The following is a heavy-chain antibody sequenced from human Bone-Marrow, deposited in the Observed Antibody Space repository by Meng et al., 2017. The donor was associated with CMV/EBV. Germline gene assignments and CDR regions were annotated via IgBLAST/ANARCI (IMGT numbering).Heavy chain of an antibody. CDR3: ARVGYCSSASCYCGAFDF. CDR1: GLPFNDYG. CDR2: INWNGRTT. V-gene: IGHV3-20*01. D-gene: IGHD2-2*01. Sequence: GESLKISCADSGLPFNDYGMSRVRQAPGKGLEWVSGINWNGRTTSYADSVKGRFTISRDNAKNSLYLQMNSLRAEDTALYHCARVGYCSSASCYCGAFDFWGPGTMVTVSS. J-gene: IGHJ3*01.